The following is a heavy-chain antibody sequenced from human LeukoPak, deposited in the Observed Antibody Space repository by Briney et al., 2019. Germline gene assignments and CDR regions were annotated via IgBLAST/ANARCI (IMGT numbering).Heavy chain of an antibody. CDR1: GFTFSSYA. Sequence: GRSLRLSCAASGFTFSSYAMHWVRQAPGKGLEWVAVISYDGSNKYHADSVKGRFTISRDNSKNTLYLQMSSLRSEDTAVYYCARVGLRTRSFGYWGQGTLVTVSS. J-gene: IGHJ4*02. CDR3: ARVGLRTRSFGY. D-gene: IGHD3-16*01. V-gene: IGHV3-30-3*01. CDR2: ISYDGSNK.